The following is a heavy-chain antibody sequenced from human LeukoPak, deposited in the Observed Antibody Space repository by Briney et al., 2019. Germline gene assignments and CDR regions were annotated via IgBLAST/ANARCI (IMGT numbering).Heavy chain of an antibody. CDR2: IYYSGST. CDR3: ARRGYSYTGLLDDAFDI. J-gene: IGHJ3*02. V-gene: IGHV4-59*08. D-gene: IGHD5-18*01. CDR1: GGSISSYY. Sequence: SETLSLTCTVSGGSISSYYWSWIRQPPGKGLEWIGYIYYSGSTNYNPSLKSRVTISVDTSKNQFSLKLSSVTAADTAVYYCARRGYSYTGLLDDAFDIWGQGTMVTVSS.